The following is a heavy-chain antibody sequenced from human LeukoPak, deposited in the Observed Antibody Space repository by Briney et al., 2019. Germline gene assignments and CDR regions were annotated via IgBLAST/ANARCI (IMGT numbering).Heavy chain of an antibody. J-gene: IGHJ4*02. Sequence: PGGSLRLSCAASGFTVSSNYMSWVRQAPGKGLEWVSVINSGGSTYYADSVKGRFTISRDNSKNTLYLQMNSLRAEDTAVYYCARVGRGWLQKGGRIDYWGQGTLVTVSS. CDR3: ARVGRGWLQKGGRIDY. D-gene: IGHD5-24*01. V-gene: IGHV3-66*01. CDR1: GFTVSSNY. CDR2: INSGGST.